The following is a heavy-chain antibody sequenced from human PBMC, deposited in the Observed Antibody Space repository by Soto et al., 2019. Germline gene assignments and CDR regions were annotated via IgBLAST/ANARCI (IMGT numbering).Heavy chain of an antibody. D-gene: IGHD2-2*01. J-gene: IGHJ4*02. V-gene: IGHV3-30*18. CDR3: AKESKGTAAHTFDY. Sequence: PGGSLRISCAASGFTFSSYGMHWVRQAPGKGLEWVAVISYDGSNKYYADSVEGRFTISRDNSKNTLYLQMNSLRAEDTAVYYCAKESKGTAAHTFDYWGQGTLVTVSS. CDR2: ISYDGSNK. CDR1: GFTFSSYG.